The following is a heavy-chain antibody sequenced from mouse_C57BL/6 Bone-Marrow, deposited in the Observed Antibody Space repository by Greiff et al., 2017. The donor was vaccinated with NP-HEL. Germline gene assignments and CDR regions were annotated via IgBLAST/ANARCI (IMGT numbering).Heavy chain of an antibody. V-gene: IGHV1-59*01. J-gene: IGHJ2*01. Sequence: QVQLQQSGAELVRPGTSVKLSCKASGYTFTSYWMHWVKQRPGQGLEWIGVIDPSDSYTNYNQKFKGKATLTVDTSSSTAYMQLSSLTSEDSAVYYCARGGGYHDYWGQGTTLTVSS. CDR3: ARGGGYHDY. D-gene: IGHD2-2*01. CDR2: IDPSDSYT. CDR1: GYTFTSYW.